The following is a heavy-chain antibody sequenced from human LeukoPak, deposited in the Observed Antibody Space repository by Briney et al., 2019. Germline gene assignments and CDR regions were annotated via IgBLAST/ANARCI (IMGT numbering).Heavy chain of an antibody. J-gene: IGHJ4*02. CDR3: ARGTSVGALDY. CDR1: GGSFSGYY. D-gene: IGHD1-26*01. V-gene: IGHV4-34*01. CDR2: INHSGST. Sequence: SETLSHTCAVYGGSFSGYYWSWIRQPPGKGLEWIGEINHSGSTNYNPSLKSRVTISVDTSKNQFSLKLSSVTAADTAVYYCARGTSVGALDYWGQGTLVTVSS.